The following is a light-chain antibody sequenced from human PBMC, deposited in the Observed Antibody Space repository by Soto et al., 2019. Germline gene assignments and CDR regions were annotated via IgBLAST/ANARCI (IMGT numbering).Light chain of an antibody. CDR2: DAS. Sequence: DIPMTQSPSSLSTSVGDRVTITCRASQSISTFLNWYQQKPGKAPKLLIYDASSLQGGVPSRFSGCGSGTDFTLTITSLQPEDFATYYCQQTYTTPWTFGQGTKVEIK. J-gene: IGKJ1*01. CDR3: QQTYTTPWT. V-gene: IGKV1-39*01. CDR1: QSISTF.